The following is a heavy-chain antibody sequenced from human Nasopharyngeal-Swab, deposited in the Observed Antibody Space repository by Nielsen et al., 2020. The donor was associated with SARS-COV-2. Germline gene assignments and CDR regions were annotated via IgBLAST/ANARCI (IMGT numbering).Heavy chain of an antibody. D-gene: IGHD1-26*01. CDR1: GFTFSAHG. J-gene: IGHJ4*02. CDR3: ARGNGSPTYFEY. V-gene: IGHV3-30*03. CDR2: VSYDRADK. Sequence: GEPLKISCAASGFTFSAHGMHWVRQAPGKGLEWVAFVSYDRADKYYADSVKGRFTISRDNSRNTVYLQINSLRAEDTAVYFCARGNGSPTYFEYWGQGTLVTVSS.